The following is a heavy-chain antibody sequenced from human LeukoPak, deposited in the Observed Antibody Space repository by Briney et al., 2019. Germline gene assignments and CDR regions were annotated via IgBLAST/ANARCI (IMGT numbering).Heavy chain of an antibody. J-gene: IGHJ4*02. V-gene: IGHV4-59*01. CDR3: ARGTTVTSDY. CDR2: IYYSGST. CDR1: GGSISSYY. Sequence: PSETLSLTCTVSGGSISSYYWSWIRQPPGKGLEWIGYIYYSGSTNYNPSLKSRATISVDTSKNQFSLKLSSVTAADTAVYYCARGTTVTSDYWGQGTLVTVSS. D-gene: IGHD4-11*01.